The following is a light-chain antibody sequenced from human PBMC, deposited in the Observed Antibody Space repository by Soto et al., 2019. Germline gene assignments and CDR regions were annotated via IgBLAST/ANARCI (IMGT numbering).Light chain of an antibody. CDR1: QGISSA. CDR2: DVS. V-gene: IGKV1-13*02. J-gene: IGKJ4*01. Sequence: AIQLTQSPSSLSASVGDRVTITCRASQGISSALAWYQQKPGKSPNLLIYDVSSLESGVPSRFSGSGSGKDFTLTISSLQPEDFATYYCQQFNTFPALTFGGGTKVEIK. CDR3: QQFNTFPALT.